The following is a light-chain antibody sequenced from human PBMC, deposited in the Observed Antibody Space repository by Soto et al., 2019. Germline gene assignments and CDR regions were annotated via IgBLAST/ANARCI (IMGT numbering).Light chain of an antibody. J-gene: IGKJ5*01. Sequence: EIVLTQSPATLSLSPGERATLSCRASQTVSSYLAWYQQKPGQAPSLLIYDASNRATGIPARFSGSGSGTDFTLTISSLDPEDLAVYYCAQRSNWPPITLGQGTRREIK. V-gene: IGKV3-11*01. CDR3: AQRSNWPPIT. CDR1: QTVSSY. CDR2: DAS.